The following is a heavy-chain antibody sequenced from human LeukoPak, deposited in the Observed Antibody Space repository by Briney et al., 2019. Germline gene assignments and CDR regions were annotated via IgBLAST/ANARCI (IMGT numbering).Heavy chain of an antibody. CDR2: IYYSGST. CDR3: ARGRNLEWFDY. V-gene: IGHV4-59*01. Sequence: SETLSLTCTVSGDSFRSYYWSWIRQPPGKGLEWIGYIYYSGSTNYNPSLKSRVTITVDTSKNQFSLKLNSVTAADTAVYYCARGRNLEWFDYWGQGTLVTVSS. CDR1: GDSFRSYY. D-gene: IGHD3-3*01. J-gene: IGHJ5*01.